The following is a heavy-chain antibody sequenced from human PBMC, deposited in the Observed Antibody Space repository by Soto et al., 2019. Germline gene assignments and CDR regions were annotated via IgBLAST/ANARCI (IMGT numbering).Heavy chain of an antibody. CDR1: GGTFSSYA. CDR2: IIPIFGTA. Sequence: GASVKVSCKASGGTFSSYAISWVRQAPGQGLEWMGGIIPIFGTANYAQKFQGRVTITADESTSTAYMELSSLRSEDTAVYYCARRGSMYDFWSGYYTGYYYYGMDVWGQGTTVTLSS. J-gene: IGHJ6*02. D-gene: IGHD3-3*01. CDR3: ARRGSMYDFWSGYYTGYYYYGMDV. V-gene: IGHV1-69*13.